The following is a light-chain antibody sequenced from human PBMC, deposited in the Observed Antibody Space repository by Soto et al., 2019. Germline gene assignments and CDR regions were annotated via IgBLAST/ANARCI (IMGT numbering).Light chain of an antibody. CDR3: QQRANWPT. Sequence: VLTQSPATLSLSPGERATLSCRASQSINTYLAWYQQKPGQAPRLLIYDASNRATGIPARFSGSGSGTDFTLTISSLEPEDFGVYYCQQRANWPTFGQGTRLEIK. CDR1: QSINTY. J-gene: IGKJ5*01. V-gene: IGKV3-11*01. CDR2: DAS.